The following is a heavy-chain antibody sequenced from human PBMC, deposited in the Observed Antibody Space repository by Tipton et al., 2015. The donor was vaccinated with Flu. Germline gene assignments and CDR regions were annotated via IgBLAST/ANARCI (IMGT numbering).Heavy chain of an antibody. V-gene: IGHV4-38-2*01. D-gene: IGHD4-11*01. CDR3: ARRDYSNYVSVPKNWFDS. Sequence: LRLSCAVSGYSISSGGAYWGWIRQPPGKGLEWIGNIHHTGTTFYNPSLRSRVTIIRDKSKNQFSLKLSFVAAADTAVYYCARRDYSNYVSVPKNWFDSWGQGILVTVSS. CDR2: IHHTGTT. J-gene: IGHJ5*01. CDR1: GYSISSGGAY.